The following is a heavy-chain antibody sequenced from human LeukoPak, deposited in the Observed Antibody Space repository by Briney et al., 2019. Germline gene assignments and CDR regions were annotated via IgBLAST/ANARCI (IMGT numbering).Heavy chain of an antibody. D-gene: IGHD3-22*01. CDR2: INPNSGGT. V-gene: IGHV1-2*06. CDR1: GYTFTGYY. CDR3: ASRYYYDSSGYYRWFDP. Sequence: ASVKVSCKASGYTFTGYYIHWVRQAPGQGLEWMGRINPNSGGTNYAQKFQGRVTMTRGTSISTAYMELSRLRSDDTAVYYCASRYYYDSSGYYRWFDPWGQGTLVTVSS. J-gene: IGHJ5*02.